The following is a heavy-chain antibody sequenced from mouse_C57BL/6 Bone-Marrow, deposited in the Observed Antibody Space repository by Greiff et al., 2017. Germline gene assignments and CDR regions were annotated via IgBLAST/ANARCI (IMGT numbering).Heavy chain of an antibody. CDR3: ARAYYYGSSFSAY. Sequence: QVQLQQSGAELAKPGASVKLSCKASGYTFTSYWMHWVKQRPGQGLEWIGYINPSSGYTKYNQKFKDKATLTADKSSSTAYMQLSILTYEDSAVXYCARAYYYGSSFSAYWGQGTLVTVAA. CDR2: INPSSGYT. V-gene: IGHV1-7*01. CDR1: GYTFTSYW. D-gene: IGHD1-1*01. J-gene: IGHJ3*01.